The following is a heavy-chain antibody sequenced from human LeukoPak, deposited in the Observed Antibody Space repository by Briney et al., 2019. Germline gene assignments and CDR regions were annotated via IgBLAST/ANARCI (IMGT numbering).Heavy chain of an antibody. D-gene: IGHD6-6*01. J-gene: IGHJ4*02. CDR2: IYSSGTT. CDR1: GASISSDY. Sequence: SETLSLTCTVSGASISSDYWSWIRQPPGRRPEWIGYIYSSGTTKYNPSLQSRVTISIDTSKNQFSLKLTSMTAADTAVYFCSRLLPSRPDSYFDYWGQGTLVTVSS. CDR3: SRLLPSRPDSYFDY. V-gene: IGHV4-4*09.